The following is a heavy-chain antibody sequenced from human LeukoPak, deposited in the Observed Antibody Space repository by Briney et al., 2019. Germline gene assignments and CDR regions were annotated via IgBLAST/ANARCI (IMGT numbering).Heavy chain of an antibody. V-gene: IGHV1-69*06. Sequence: SVKVSCKAPGGTFSSYAISWVRQAPGQGLEWMGGIIPIFGTANYAQKFQGRVTITADKSTSTAYMELSSLRSEDTAVCYCAREGRTGFWFDPWGQGTLVTVSS. CDR1: GGTFSSYA. CDR3: AREGRTGFWFDP. J-gene: IGHJ5*02. CDR2: IIPIFGTA. D-gene: IGHD1-14*01.